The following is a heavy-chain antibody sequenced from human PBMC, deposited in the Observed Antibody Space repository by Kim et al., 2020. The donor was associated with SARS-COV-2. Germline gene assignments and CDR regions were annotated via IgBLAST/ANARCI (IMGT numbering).Heavy chain of an antibody. D-gene: IGHD5-12*01. CDR2: ISGDSNTK. CDR1: GLTFSNYY. Sequence: GGSLRLSCTASGLTFSNYYMSWIRQAPGKGLEWVSFISGDSNTKYYADFVKGRFTISRDNAKNSLSLQMTSLRPDDSAVYYCARTGGYAPGQTSHWGQGT. CDR3: ARTGGYAPGQTSH. V-gene: IGHV3-11*01. J-gene: IGHJ4*01.